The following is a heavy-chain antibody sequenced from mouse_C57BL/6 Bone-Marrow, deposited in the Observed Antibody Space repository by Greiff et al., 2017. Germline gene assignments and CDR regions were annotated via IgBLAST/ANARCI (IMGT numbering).Heavy chain of an antibody. V-gene: IGHV1-81*01. CDR3: ASLLGRGGY. Sequence: VQLQESGAELARPGASVKLSCKASGYTFTSYGISWVKQRTGQGLEWIGEIYPRSGNTYYNEKFKGKATLTAYKSSSTAYMELRSLPSEDSAGYFCASLLGRGGYWGQGTTLTVSA. D-gene: IGHD4-1*01. J-gene: IGHJ2*01. CDR2: IYPRSGNT. CDR1: GYTFTSYG.